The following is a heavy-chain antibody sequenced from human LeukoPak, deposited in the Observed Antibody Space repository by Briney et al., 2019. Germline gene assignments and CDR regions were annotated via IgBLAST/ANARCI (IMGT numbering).Heavy chain of an antibody. Sequence: ASVKVSCKASGYTFTSYGISWVRQAPGQGLEWMEWISAYNGNTNYAQKLQGRVTMTTDTSTSTAYMELRSLRSDDTAVYYCARVPHCSGGSCYGHFDYWGQGTLVTVSS. CDR1: GYTFTSYG. J-gene: IGHJ4*02. CDR2: ISAYNGNT. V-gene: IGHV1-18*01. D-gene: IGHD2-15*01. CDR3: ARVPHCSGGSCYGHFDY.